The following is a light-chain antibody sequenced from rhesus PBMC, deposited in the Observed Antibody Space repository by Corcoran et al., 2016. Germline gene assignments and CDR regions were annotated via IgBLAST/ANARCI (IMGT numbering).Light chain of an antibody. V-gene: IGKV1-22*01. CDR2: KAS. CDR3: QQYSSSPYS. CDR1: QSISSW. Sequence: DIQMTQSPSSLSASVGDTVTITCRASQSISSWLAWYQQQQGKVPKLLVYKASRLRSGVPSRFSGSGSGTDFTLTISSLQSEDFATYYCQQYSSSPYSFGQGTKVEIK. J-gene: IGKJ2*01.